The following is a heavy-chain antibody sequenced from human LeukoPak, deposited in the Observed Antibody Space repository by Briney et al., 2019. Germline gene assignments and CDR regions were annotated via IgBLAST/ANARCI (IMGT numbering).Heavy chain of an antibody. V-gene: IGHV3-48*01. CDR3: ARVPGGWYFDY. J-gene: IGHJ4*02. CDR2: IKTDGSLI. Sequence: GGSLRLSCEVSGFSFSTYSFNWVRQAPGKGPEGLSYIKTDGSLIYYAESVKGRFTISRDNAKNSMYLKMNSTSAEDTAVYYCARVPGGWYFDYWGQGALVTVSS. D-gene: IGHD2-15*01. CDR1: GFSFSTYS.